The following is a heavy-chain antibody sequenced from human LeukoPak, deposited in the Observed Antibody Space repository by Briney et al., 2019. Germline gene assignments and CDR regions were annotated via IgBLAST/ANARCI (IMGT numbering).Heavy chain of an antibody. CDR3: ARLGPFYDSSSYGDYNWFDP. CDR1: GGTFSSYA. CDR2: IITIFGTA. D-gene: IGHD3-22*01. J-gene: IGHJ5*02. V-gene: IGHV1-69*13. Sequence: SVKVSCKASGGTFSSYAISWVRQAPGQGLEWMGGIITIFGTANYAQKFQGRVTITADESTSTAYMELSSLRSEDTAVYYCARLGPFYDSSSYGDYNWFDPWGQGTLVTVSS.